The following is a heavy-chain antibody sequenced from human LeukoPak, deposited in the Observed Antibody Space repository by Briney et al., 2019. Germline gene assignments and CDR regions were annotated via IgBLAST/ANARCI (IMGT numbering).Heavy chain of an antibody. CDR3: ARHIPVIWSSGYYYGMDV. CDR1: GGSISSYY. D-gene: IGHD3-3*01. J-gene: IGHJ6*02. Sequence: SETLSLTCTVSGGSISSYYWSWIRQPAGKGLEWIGYISYSGSTNYNPSLRSRVAISEDTSRNQFSLRLNSVTAADTAVYYCARHIPVIWSSGYYYGMDVWGQGTTVTVSS. CDR2: ISYSGST. V-gene: IGHV4-59*08.